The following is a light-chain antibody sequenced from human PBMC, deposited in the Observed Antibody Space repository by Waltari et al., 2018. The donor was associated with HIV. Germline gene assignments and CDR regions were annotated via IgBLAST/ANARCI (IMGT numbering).Light chain of an antibody. Sequence: QSALTQPRSVSGSPGQSVTISCTGTSSDVGGYNYVSWYQHHPGKAPKLMIYDVSKRPSGVPDRFSGSKSGNTASPTISGLQAEDEADYYCCSYAGSYTLKVFGGGTKLTVL. CDR2: DVS. CDR1: SSDVGGYNY. CDR3: CSYAGSYTLKV. V-gene: IGLV2-11*01. J-gene: IGLJ2*01.